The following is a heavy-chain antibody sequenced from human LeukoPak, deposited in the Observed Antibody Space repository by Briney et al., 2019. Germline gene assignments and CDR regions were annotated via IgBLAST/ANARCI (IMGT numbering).Heavy chain of an antibody. D-gene: IGHD5-12*01. V-gene: IGHV4-34*01. J-gene: IGHJ5*02. CDR1: GGSFSGYY. Sequence: SETLSLTCAVYGGSFSGYYWSWIRQPPGEGLEWIGEVTHTGGTNYNPSLKSRVTISLDTFKNQFSLKLTSVTAADTAVFYCARLDIGDSGNPNWFNPWGQGTLVTVSS. CDR3: ARLDIGDSGNPNWFNP. CDR2: VTHTGGT.